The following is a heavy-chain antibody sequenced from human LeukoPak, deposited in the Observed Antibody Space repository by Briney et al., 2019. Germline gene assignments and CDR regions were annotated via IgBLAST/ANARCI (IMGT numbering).Heavy chain of an antibody. J-gene: IGHJ4*02. CDR1: GFTFSSYA. V-gene: IGHV3-66*01. CDR3: ARGVGQWLVQGYFDY. Sequence: GGSLRLSCAASGFTFSSYAMSWVRQAPGKGLEWVSVIYSGGSTYYADSVKGRFTISRDNSKNTLYLQMNSLRAEDTAVYYCARGVGQWLVQGYFDYWGQGTLVTVSS. D-gene: IGHD6-19*01. CDR2: IYSGGST.